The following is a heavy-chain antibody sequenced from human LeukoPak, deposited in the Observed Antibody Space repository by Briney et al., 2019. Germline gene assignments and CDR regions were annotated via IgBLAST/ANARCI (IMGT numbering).Heavy chain of an antibody. V-gene: IGHV1-18*01. CDR1: GYTFTSYG. Sequence: GASVKVSCKASGYTFTSYGIIWVRQAPGQGLEWMGWISAYNGNTNYAQKLQGRVTMTTDTSTSTAYLELRSLRSDGPAVYYCARDQGLLWFGELSQSFDYGGQGTLVTVPS. CDR2: ISAYNGNT. CDR3: ARDQGLLWFGELSQSFDY. J-gene: IGHJ4*02. D-gene: IGHD3-10*01.